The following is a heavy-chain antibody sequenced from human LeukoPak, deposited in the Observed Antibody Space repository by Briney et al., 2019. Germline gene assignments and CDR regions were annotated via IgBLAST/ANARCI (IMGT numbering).Heavy chain of an antibody. D-gene: IGHD2-2*01. CDR1: GFTFSNAW. CDR2: IKSRTDSGST. V-gene: IGHV3-15*01. CDR3: TTDPNIVLEPAATPDYYYCYMDV. Sequence: GGSLRLSCAASGFTFSNAWMSWVRQGPGKGLEWVGRIKSRTDSGSTAYAAPGRGRFTISRDDSKNTLYLQMNSLKTEDTAVYYCTTDPNIVLEPAATPDYYYCYMDVWGKGTTVTVSS. J-gene: IGHJ6*03.